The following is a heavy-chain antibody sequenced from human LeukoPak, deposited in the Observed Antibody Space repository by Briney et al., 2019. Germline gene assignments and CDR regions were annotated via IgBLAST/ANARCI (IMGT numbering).Heavy chain of an antibody. V-gene: IGHV4-39*01. CDR2: IYYSGST. Sequence: SETLSLTCTVSGGSISSSSYYWGWMRQPPGKGLEWIGSIYYSGSTYYNPSLKSRVTISVDTSKNQFSLKLSSVTAADTAVYYCARFSKITWIPDYWGQGTLVTVSS. CDR1: GGSISSSSYY. D-gene: IGHD5-12*01. J-gene: IGHJ4*02. CDR3: ARFSKITWIPDY.